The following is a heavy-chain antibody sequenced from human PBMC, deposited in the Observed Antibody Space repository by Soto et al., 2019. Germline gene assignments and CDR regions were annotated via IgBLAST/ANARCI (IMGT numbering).Heavy chain of an antibody. CDR2: IGLGSSTK. Sequence: RLSCAASGFTFSDYYMNWVRQAPGKGLEWVSYIGLGSSTKYYADSVEGRFTISRDNAKNSLYLQMNSLRAEDTAVYYCARDQLYYNDISGRPLNAFDVWGQGTMVTVSS. CDR1: GFTFSDYY. D-gene: IGHD3-22*01. J-gene: IGHJ3*01. V-gene: IGHV3-11*04. CDR3: ARDQLYYNDISGRPLNAFDV.